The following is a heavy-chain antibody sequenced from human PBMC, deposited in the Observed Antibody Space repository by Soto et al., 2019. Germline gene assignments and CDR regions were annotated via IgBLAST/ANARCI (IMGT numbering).Heavy chain of an antibody. J-gene: IGHJ4*02. D-gene: IGHD6-13*01. Sequence: EVQLLESGGGLVQPGGSLRLSCAASGFTFRNYAMSWVRQAPGKGLEWVSAISGDGGTTYYADSVKGRFTISRDNSKNTRYLQLNSLSAEDTASYYCAKDQYGSSSWPLDFDFWGQGTLVTVSP. CDR2: ISGDGGTT. CDR1: GFTFRNYA. CDR3: AKDQYGSSSWPLDFDF. V-gene: IGHV3-23*01.